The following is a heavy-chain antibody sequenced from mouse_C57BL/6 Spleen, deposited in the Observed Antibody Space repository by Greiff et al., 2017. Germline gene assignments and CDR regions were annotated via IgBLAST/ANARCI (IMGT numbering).Heavy chain of an antibody. Sequence: QAQLQQPGAELVKPGASVKVSCKASGYTFTSYWMHWVKQRPGQGLEWIGRIHPSDSDTNYNQKFKGKATLTVDKSSSTAYMQLSSLTSEDSAVYYCAIGYGNHAYFDYWGQGTTLTVSS. V-gene: IGHV1-74*01. CDR1: GYTFTSYW. CDR3: AIGYGNHAYFDY. J-gene: IGHJ2*01. CDR2: IHPSDSDT. D-gene: IGHD2-1*01.